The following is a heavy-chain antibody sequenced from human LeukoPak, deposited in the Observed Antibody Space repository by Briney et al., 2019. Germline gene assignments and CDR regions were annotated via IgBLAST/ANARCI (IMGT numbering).Heavy chain of an antibody. D-gene: IGHD1-1*01. CDR3: TRDRGPMNDFDS. J-gene: IGHJ4*02. V-gene: IGHV3-30*01. CDR1: GFTFSTYA. Sequence: GGSLRLSCAASGFTFSTYAMHWVRQTPGKGLEWVAAISNHGNDGFYADSVKGRFTISRDNSRNTLYLQMDSLRAEDTAVYYCTRDRGPMNDFDSWGQGTLVTVSS. CDR2: ISNHGNDG.